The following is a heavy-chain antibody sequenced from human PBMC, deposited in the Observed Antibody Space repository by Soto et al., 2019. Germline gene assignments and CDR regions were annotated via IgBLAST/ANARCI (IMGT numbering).Heavy chain of an antibody. CDR3: ARVLGRGNDILTGYSLGYMDV. CDR2: IKQDGSEK. Sequence: GGSLRLSCAASGFTFSSYWMSWVRQAPGKGLEWVANIKQDGSEKYYVDSVKGRFTISRDNAKNSLYLQMNSLRAEDTAVYYCARVLGRGNDILTGYSLGYMDVWGKGTTVTVSS. V-gene: IGHV3-7*01. CDR1: GFTFSSYW. J-gene: IGHJ6*03. D-gene: IGHD3-9*01.